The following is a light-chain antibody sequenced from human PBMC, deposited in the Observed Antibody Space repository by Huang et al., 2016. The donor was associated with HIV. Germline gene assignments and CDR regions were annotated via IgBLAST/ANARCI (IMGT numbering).Light chain of an antibody. CDR2: DAS. V-gene: IGKV1-33*01. CDR1: QDISNY. CDR3: QQYDNFPGT. J-gene: IGKJ1*01. Sequence: DIQMTQSPSSLSASVGDRVTITCQASQDISNYLNWYQQKPGKAPKLLIYDASTLETGVPSRFSGSGSGTDFTFTISSLKPEDIGTYYCQQYDNFPGTFGQGTKVEIQ.